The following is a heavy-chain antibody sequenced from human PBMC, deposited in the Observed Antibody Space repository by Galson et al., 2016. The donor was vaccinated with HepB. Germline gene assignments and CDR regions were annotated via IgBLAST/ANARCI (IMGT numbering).Heavy chain of an antibody. CDR3: VRVGFTFGMNWLDP. V-gene: IGHV4-30-4*08. J-gene: IGHJ5*02. CDR1: GNSISRTHH. D-gene: IGHD3-16*01. CDR2: IDYSGST. Sequence: TLSLTCSVSGNSISRTHHWGWVRQPPGKGLEWLGYIDYSGSTYSRPSLKSRLTMSIDTSKNQFSLILGSVTAADTAKYFCVRVGFTFGMNWLDPRGQGALVTVSS.